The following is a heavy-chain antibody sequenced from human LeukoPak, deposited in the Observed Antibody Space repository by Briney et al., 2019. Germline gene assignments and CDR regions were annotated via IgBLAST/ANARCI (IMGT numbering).Heavy chain of an antibody. CDR3: AAFCITIIVVVIKMDYFDY. CDR1: GYSFTSYW. V-gene: IGHV5-51*01. Sequence: GESLKISCKGSGYSFTSYWIGWVRQMPGKGLEWMGIIYPGDSDTRYSPSFQGQVTISADKSISTAYLQWSSLKASDTAMYYCAAFCITIIVVVIKMDYFDYWGQGTLVTVSS. J-gene: IGHJ4*02. D-gene: IGHD3-22*01. CDR2: IYPGDSDT.